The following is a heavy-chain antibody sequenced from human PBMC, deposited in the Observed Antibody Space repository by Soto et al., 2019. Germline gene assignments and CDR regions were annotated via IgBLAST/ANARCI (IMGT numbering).Heavy chain of an antibody. CDR3: AHSRYCSSTSCLKRPKDYYYYMDV. CDR1: GFSLSPSGVG. V-gene: IGHV2-5*02. Sequence: SGPTLVKPTQTLTLTCTFSGFSLSPSGVGVGWIRQPPGKALEWLALIYWDDDKRYSPSLKSRLTITKDTSKNQVVLTMTNMDPVDTATYYCAHSRYCSSTSCLKRPKDYYYYMDVWGKGTTVTVSS. J-gene: IGHJ6*03. D-gene: IGHD2-2*01. CDR2: IYWDDDK.